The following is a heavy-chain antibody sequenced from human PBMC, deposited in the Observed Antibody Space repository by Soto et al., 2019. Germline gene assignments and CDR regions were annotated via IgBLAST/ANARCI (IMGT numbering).Heavy chain of an antibody. Sequence: ESGGGVVQPGRSLRLSCAASGFTFSSYAMHWVRQAPGKGLEWVAVISYDGSNNYYADSVKGRFTISRDNSKNTLYLQMNSLRAEDTAVYYCASRLGLAAVAGTEDYSFDYWGQGTLVTVSS. CDR1: GFTFSSYA. J-gene: IGHJ4*02. V-gene: IGHV3-30-3*01. D-gene: IGHD6-19*01. CDR3: ASRLGLAAVAGTEDYSFDY. CDR2: ISYDGSNN.